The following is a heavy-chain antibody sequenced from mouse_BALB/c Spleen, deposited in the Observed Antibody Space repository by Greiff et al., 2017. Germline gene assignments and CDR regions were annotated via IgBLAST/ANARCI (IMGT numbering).Heavy chain of an antibody. CDR3: NAHSYYYGSSYFDY. CDR2: IDPENGDT. V-gene: IGHV14-4*02. CDR1: GFNIKDYY. Sequence: EVQLKQSGAELVRSGASVKLSCTASGFNIKDYYMHWVKQRPEQGLEWIGWIDPENGDTEYAPKFQGKATMTADTSSNTADLQLSSLTSEDTAVYYGNAHSYYYGSSYFDYWGQGTTLTVSS. J-gene: IGHJ2*01. D-gene: IGHD1-1*01.